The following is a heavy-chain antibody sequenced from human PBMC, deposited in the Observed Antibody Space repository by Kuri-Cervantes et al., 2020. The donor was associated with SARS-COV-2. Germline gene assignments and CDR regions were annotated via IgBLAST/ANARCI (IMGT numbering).Heavy chain of an antibody. CDR2: INHSGST. D-gene: IGHD2-15*01. Sequence: GSLRLSCAVYGGSFSGYYWSWIRQPPGKGLEWIGEINHSGSTNYNPSLKSRVTISVDTSKNQFSLKLSSVTAADTAVYYCARGLRYCSGGSCPSGSYYYYGMDVWGQGTTVTVSS. J-gene: IGHJ6*02. CDR1: GGSFSGYY. CDR3: ARGLRYCSGGSCPSGSYYYYGMDV. V-gene: IGHV4-34*01.